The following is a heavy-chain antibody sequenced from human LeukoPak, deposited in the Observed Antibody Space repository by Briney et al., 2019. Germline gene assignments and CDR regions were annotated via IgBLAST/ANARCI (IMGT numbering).Heavy chain of an antibody. CDR3: ARDPLEGIAAADRPLDV. CDR1: GGSISSGGYY. CDR2: IYYSGST. Sequence: PSGTLSPTCPVSGGSISSGGYYWSWVRQHPRKGLGWIGDIYYSGSTYYNPSLKSRVTISVDTSKNQFSLKLSSVTAADTAVYYCARDPLEGIAAADRPLDVWGQGTTVTVSS. V-gene: IGHV4-31*03. D-gene: IGHD6-13*01. J-gene: IGHJ6*02.